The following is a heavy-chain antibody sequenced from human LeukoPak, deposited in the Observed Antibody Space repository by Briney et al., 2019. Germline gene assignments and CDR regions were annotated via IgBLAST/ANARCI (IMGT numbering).Heavy chain of an antibody. Sequence: GRSLRLSCAASGFTFSNYAMHWVRQAPGKGLEWVTVISHDGSNQYYADSVKGRFTISRDSSKNTLYLQMNSLRAEDTAVYYCARDHLRNYYYYYGMDVWGQGTTVTVSS. CDR2: ISHDGSNQ. V-gene: IGHV3-30-3*01. CDR1: GFTFSNYA. J-gene: IGHJ6*02. CDR3: ARDHLRNYYYYYGMDV.